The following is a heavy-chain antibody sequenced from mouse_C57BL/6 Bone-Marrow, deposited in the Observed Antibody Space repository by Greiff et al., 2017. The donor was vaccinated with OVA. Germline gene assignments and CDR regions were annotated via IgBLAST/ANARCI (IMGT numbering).Heavy chain of an antibody. CDR1: GYTFTSYW. Sequence: QVQLQQPGADLVKPGASVKMSCKASGYTFTSYWITWVKQRPGQGLEWIGDIYPGSGSTNYNEKFKSKATLTVDTSSSTAYMQLSSLTSEDSAVYYCARRYYGSSYWYFDVWGTGTTVTVSS. CDR3: ARRYYGSSYWYFDV. J-gene: IGHJ1*03. D-gene: IGHD1-1*01. CDR2: IYPGSGST. V-gene: IGHV1-55*01.